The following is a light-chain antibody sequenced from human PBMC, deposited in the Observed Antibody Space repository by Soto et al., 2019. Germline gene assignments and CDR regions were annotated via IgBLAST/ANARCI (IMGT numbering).Light chain of an antibody. CDR3: QQYGSSGT. J-gene: IGKJ1*01. Sequence: EIVMTQSPATLSVSPGERVTLSYRASQSLTRNLAWYQHKPGQSPRLLIYGASNRATGIPDRFSGSGSGTDFTLTISRLEPEDFAVYYCQQYGSSGTFGQGTKVDIK. V-gene: IGKV3-20*01. CDR1: QSLTRN. CDR2: GAS.